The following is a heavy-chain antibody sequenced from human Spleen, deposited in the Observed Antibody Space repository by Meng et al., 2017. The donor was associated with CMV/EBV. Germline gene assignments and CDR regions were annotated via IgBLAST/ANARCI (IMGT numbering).Heavy chain of an antibody. V-gene: IGHV1-18*01. CDR3: ARESGYYYGSGSPWFYYYYGMDV. CDR1: GYSFTSYY. D-gene: IGHD3-10*01. CDR2: INSKNGNT. J-gene: IGHJ6*02. Sequence: ASVKVSCKASGYSFTSYYISWVRQAPGQGLEWMGWINSKNGNTNYAQKFQSRLTLTTDTPTSTAYMELRSLRSDDTAVYYCARESGYYYGSGSPWFYYYYGMDVWGQGTTVTVSS.